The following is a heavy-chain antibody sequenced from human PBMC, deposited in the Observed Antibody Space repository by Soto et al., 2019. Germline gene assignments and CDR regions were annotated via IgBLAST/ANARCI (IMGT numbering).Heavy chain of an antibody. Sequence: GGSLRLSCSASGFTFRTYAVHWVRQAPGKGLEWVSSIIGSGGTTYYADSVKGRFTISRDNSKNTLYLQMNSLRAEDTAVYYCAKSFMGFSYGKIDYWGQGTLVTVSS. D-gene: IGHD5-18*01. CDR3: AKSFMGFSYGKIDY. J-gene: IGHJ4*02. CDR1: GFTFRTYA. V-gene: IGHV3-23*01. CDR2: IIGSGGTT.